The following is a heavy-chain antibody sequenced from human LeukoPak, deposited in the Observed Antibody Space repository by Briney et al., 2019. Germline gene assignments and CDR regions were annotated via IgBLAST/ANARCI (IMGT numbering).Heavy chain of an antibody. J-gene: IGHJ5*02. D-gene: IGHD2-2*01. V-gene: IGHV4-39*07. Sequence: PSETLSLTCIVSGGSISSNNYWDWIRQPPGKGLEWLGDIYDTGYAYYNPSLKSRLTISVDPSQNHFSPNLTSSTAADTGVYSWARDGGPPRYNGRSISGYARGDCVPWGDRNLVTASS. CDR3: ARDGGPPRYNGRSISGYARGDCVP. CDR2: IYDTGYA. CDR1: GGSISSNNY.